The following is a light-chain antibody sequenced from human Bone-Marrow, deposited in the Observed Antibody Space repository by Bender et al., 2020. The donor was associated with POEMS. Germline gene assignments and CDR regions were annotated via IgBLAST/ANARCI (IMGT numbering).Light chain of an antibody. CDR1: SSDIGIYNL. Sequence: QSALTQPASVSGSPGQSITISCTGTSSDIGIYNLVSWYQQLPGKAPKLLIYDVTRRPSGVPDRFSGSKSGTSASLAISGLRPDDEALYYCATWDDSLSGHVVFGGGTKLTVL. V-gene: IGLV2-14*02. CDR3: ATWDDSLSGHVV. J-gene: IGLJ2*01. CDR2: DVT.